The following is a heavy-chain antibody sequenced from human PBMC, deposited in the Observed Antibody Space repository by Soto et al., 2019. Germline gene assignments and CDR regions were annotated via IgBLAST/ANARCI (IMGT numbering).Heavy chain of an antibody. Sequence: QMQLVQSGPEVKKPGTSVKVSCKASGFTFTSSAVQWVRQARGQRLEWIGWIVVGSGNTNYAQKFQERVTITRDMSTSTAYMELSSLRSEDTAVYYCAALLSGSYFGVDYWGQGTLVTVSS. J-gene: IGHJ4*02. CDR1: GFTFTSSA. CDR2: IVVGSGNT. V-gene: IGHV1-58*01. CDR3: AALLSGSYFGVDY. D-gene: IGHD1-26*01.